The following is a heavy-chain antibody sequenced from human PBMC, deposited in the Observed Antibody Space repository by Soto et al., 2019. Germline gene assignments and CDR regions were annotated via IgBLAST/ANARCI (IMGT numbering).Heavy chain of an antibody. J-gene: IGHJ6*02. V-gene: IGHV3-53*02. CDR2: IYSSGTT. CDR3: ARDSSYFDTTGGLDV. D-gene: IGHD3-22*01. Sequence: EVQLVETGGGLIQPGGSLRLSCAASGFAVGSNCMSWVRQAPGKGLEWVSLIYSSGTTSYADSVKGRFTISRDNSKNTLYLQMNSLRAGDTAVYYCARDSSYFDTTGGLDVWGQGTTVTVSS. CDR1: GFAVGSNC.